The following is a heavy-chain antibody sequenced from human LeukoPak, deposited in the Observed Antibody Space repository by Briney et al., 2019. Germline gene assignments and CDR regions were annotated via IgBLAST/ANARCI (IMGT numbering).Heavy chain of an antibody. D-gene: IGHD2-15*01. CDR2: ISGSGGST. J-gene: IGHJ4*02. Sequence: PGGSLRLSCAASGFTFSSYAMSWVRQAPGKGLEWVSAISGSGGSTYYADSVKGRFTISRDNSKNTLYLQMNSLRAEDTAVYYCPKAEYCSGGSCYYFDYWGQGTLVTVSS. CDR1: GFTFSSYA. CDR3: PKAEYCSGGSCYYFDY. V-gene: IGHV3-23*01.